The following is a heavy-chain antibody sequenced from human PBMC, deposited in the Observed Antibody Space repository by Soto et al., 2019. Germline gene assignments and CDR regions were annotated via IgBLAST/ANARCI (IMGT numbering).Heavy chain of an antibody. V-gene: IGHV4-61*01. J-gene: IGHJ4*02. CDR2: IYYSGST. D-gene: IGHD2-21*02. Sequence: SETLSLTCTVAGGSVSSGSDYWSWIRQPPGKGLEWIGYIYYSGSTNYNPSLKSRVTISVDTSKNQFSLKLSSVTAADTAVYYCARDVMTAAFDYWGQGTLVTVSS. CDR1: GGSVSSGSDY. CDR3: ARDVMTAAFDY.